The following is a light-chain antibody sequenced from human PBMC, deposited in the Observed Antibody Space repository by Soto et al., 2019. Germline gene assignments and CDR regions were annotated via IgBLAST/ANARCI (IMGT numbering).Light chain of an antibody. CDR2: EVS. V-gene: IGLV2-8*01. CDR3: SSNAGSNNLGFI. CDR1: SSDVGGYNY. Sequence: QSVLTQPPSATGSPGQSVTISCTGTSSDVGGYNYVSWYQQHPGKAPKLMIYEVSKRPSGVPDRFSGSKSGNTASLTVSGLQAEDEADYYCSSNAGSNNLGFIFRTGTKVTV. J-gene: IGLJ1*01.